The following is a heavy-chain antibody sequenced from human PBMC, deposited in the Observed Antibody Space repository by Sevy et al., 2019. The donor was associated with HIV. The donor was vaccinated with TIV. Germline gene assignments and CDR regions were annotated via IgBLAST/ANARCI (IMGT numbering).Heavy chain of an antibody. CDR2: ISYDGSNK. CDR1: GFTFSSYT. J-gene: IGHJ6*02. Sequence: GGSLRLSCAASGFTFSSYTMHWVRQAPGKGLEWVAVISYDGSNKYYADSVKGRFTISRDNSKNTLYLQMNSLRAEDTAVYYCSGSGWYGDYYYYGMDVWGQGTTVTVSS. D-gene: IGHD6-19*01. V-gene: IGHV3-30-3*01. CDR3: SGSGWYGDYYYYGMDV.